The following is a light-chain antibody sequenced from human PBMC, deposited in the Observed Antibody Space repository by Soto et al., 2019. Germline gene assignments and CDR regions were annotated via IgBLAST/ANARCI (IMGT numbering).Light chain of an antibody. CDR3: LPHNSYPWT. CDR2: AAS. Sequence: DIQMTQSPSSLSASVGDRVTLTCRASQGIINDLGWYQQRQGKAPKRLIYAASSLQIGFPSTFNGSGPETEFTLAFGTLQPEHFATYYCLPHNSYPWTFRQGPEVDIK. CDR1: QGIIND. J-gene: IGKJ1*01. V-gene: IGKV1-17*01.